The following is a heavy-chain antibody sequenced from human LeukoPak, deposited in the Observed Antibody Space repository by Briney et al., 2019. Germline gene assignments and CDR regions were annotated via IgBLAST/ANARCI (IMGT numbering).Heavy chain of an antibody. D-gene: IGHD6-19*01. CDR2: INPNSGGT. J-gene: IGHJ5*02. CDR1: GYTFTGYY. Sequence: GASVKVSCKASGYTFTGYYMHWVRQAPGQGLEWMGWINPNSGGTNYAQKFQGRVTMTRDTSISTAYMELSRLRSDDTAVYYCARDRPGYSSWFDAWGQGALVTVSS. V-gene: IGHV1-2*02. CDR3: ARDRPGYSSWFDA.